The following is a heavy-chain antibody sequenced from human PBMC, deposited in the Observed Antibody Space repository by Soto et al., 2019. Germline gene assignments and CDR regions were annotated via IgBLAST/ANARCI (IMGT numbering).Heavy chain of an antibody. CDR3: ARDQLLWFGELLLPGSYGMDV. J-gene: IGHJ6*02. CDR2: ISAYNGNT. V-gene: IGHV1-18*01. D-gene: IGHD3-10*01. Sequence: GASVKVSCKASGYTFTSYGISWVRQAPGQGLEWMGWISAYNGNTNYAQKLQGRVTMTTDTSTSTAYMELRSLRSDDTAVYYCARDQLLWFGELLLPGSYGMDVWGQGTTVTVSS. CDR1: GYTFTSYG.